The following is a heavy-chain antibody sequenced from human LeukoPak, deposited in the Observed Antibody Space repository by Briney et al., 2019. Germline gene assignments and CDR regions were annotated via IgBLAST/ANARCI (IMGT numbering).Heavy chain of an antibody. J-gene: IGHJ4*02. CDR2: ISYDGSNK. D-gene: IGHD5-18*01. V-gene: IGHV3-30*04. CDR1: GFTFNSYA. Sequence: GGSLRLSCAASGFTFNSYAMHWVRQAPGKGLEWVAVISYDGSNKYYADSVKGRLTISRDNSKNTLYLQMNSLRPEDTAVYYCAKDPRDHSYGWSWRYFDYWGQGTLVTVSS. CDR3: AKDPRDHSYGWSWRYFDY.